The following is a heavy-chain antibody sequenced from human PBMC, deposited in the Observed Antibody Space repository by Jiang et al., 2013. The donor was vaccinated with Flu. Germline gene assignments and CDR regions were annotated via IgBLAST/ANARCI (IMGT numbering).Heavy chain of an antibody. CDR2: IDPSDSYT. CDR1: GYSFTSYW. D-gene: IGHD3-10*01. V-gene: IGHV5-10-1*03. J-gene: IGHJ4*02. CDR3: ARQMGREIHDYGFPSLDY. Sequence: VQLVESGAEVKKPGESLRISCKGSGYSFTSYWISWVRQMPGKGLEWMGRIDPSDSYTNYSPSFQGHVTISADKSISTAYLQWSSLKASDTAMYYCARQMGREIHDYGFPSLDYWGQGTLVTVSS.